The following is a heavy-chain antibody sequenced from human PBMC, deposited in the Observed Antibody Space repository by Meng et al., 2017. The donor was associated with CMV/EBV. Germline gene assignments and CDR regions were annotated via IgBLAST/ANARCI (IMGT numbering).Heavy chain of an antibody. CDR2: IYPGDSDT. CDR3: ARGMVEIFGVVMRWFDP. D-gene: IGHD3-3*01. CDR1: GYSFTSYW. Sequence: GESLKISCKGSGYSFTSYWIGWVRQMPGKGLEWMGIIYPGDSDTRYSPSFLGQVTISADKSISTAYLQWSSLKASDTAMYYCARGMVEIFGVVMRWFDPWGQGTLVTVSS. V-gene: IGHV5-51*01. J-gene: IGHJ5*02.